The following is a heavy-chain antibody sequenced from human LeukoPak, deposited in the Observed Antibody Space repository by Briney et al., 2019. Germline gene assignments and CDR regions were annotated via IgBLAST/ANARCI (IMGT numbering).Heavy chain of an antibody. CDR2: INPNSGGT. D-gene: IGHD6-19*01. Sequence: ASVKVSCKASGYTFTGYYMHWVRLAPGQGLEWMGWINPNSGGTNYAQKFQGRVTMTRDTSISTAYMELSRLRSDDTAVYYCARAGYSSGWYRGYDAFDIWGQGTMVTVSS. CDR3: ARAGYSSGWYRGYDAFDI. CDR1: GYTFTGYY. J-gene: IGHJ3*02. V-gene: IGHV1-2*02.